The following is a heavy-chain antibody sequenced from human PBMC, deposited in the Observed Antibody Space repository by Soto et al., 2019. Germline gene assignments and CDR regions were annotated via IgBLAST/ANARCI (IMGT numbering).Heavy chain of an antibody. Sequence: SETLSLTCTVSDCSISSYYWSWIRQPPGKGLEWIGYIYYSGSTNYNPSLKSRVTISVDTSNSQFSLKLTSVTAADTAVYYCARVHVMVVAGSTFDYWGHGTLVTVSS. CDR3: ARVHVMVVAGSTFDY. V-gene: IGHV4-59*08. D-gene: IGHD6-19*01. J-gene: IGHJ4*01. CDR2: IYYSGST. CDR1: DCSISSYY.